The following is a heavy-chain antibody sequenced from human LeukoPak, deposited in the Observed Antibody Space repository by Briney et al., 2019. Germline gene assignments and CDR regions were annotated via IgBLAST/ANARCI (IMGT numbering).Heavy chain of an antibody. D-gene: IGHD1-26*01. CDR3: ARVGATGSGYYFDY. CDR1: GGSIRGSSDY. Sequence: SETLSLTCTVSGGSIRGSSDYWGWIRQSPGKGLEWIGSVYYSGSTYYNPSLKSRVTISVDKSKNQFSLKLSSVTAADTAVYYCARVGATGSGYYFDYWGQGTLVTVSS. V-gene: IGHV4-39*07. CDR2: VYYSGST. J-gene: IGHJ4*02.